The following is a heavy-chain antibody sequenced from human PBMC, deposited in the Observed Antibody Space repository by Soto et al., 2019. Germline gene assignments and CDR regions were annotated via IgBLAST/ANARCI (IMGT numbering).Heavy chain of an antibody. Sequence: QVQLVQSGAEVKKPGSSVKVSCKASGGTFSSYAISWVRQAPGQGLEWMGGIIPIFGTANYAQKFQGRVTITADESTSTAYMELSSLRSEDTAVYYCARGRGLVPAAPPYGMDVWGQGTTVTVSS. CDR1: GGTFSSYA. CDR2: IIPIFGTA. D-gene: IGHD2-2*01. J-gene: IGHJ6*02. V-gene: IGHV1-69*12. CDR3: ARGRGLVPAAPPYGMDV.